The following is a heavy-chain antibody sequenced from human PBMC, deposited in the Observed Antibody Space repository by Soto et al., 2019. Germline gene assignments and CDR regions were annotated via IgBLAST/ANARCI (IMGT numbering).Heavy chain of an antibody. CDR2: VYYRGRS. CDR3: VSQRTSVLTQAYFDY. V-gene: IGHV4-39*01. J-gene: IGHJ4*02. Sequence: SETLSLTCTVSGGSVSNSNYYWGWIRQSPGKGLEWIGSVYYRGRSYSKSSVKSRVTISVDTSKNQFSLNLNSVTASDTAVYFCVSQRTSVLTQAYFDYWGPGALVTVPQ. CDR1: GGSVSNSNYY. D-gene: IGHD2-8*01.